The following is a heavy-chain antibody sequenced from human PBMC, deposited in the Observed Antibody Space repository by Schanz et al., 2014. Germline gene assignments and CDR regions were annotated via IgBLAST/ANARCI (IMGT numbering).Heavy chain of an antibody. J-gene: IGHJ3*02. D-gene: IGHD3-22*01. V-gene: IGHV1-69*04. CDR3: ARDIQYHYDTSGPVGAFDI. Sequence: QVQLVQPGAEVKKPGSSVKVSCKASGGTFSSYAFSWVRQAPGQGLEWMGKIIPILGMENYAQKFQGRVTITADISTSTAYMDLSSLRSDDTAVYYCARDIQYHYDTSGPVGAFDIWGQGTVVTVSS. CDR2: IIPILGME. CDR1: GGTFSSYA.